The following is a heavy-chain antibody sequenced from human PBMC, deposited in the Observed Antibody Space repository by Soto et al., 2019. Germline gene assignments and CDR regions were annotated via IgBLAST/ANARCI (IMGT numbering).Heavy chain of an antibody. D-gene: IGHD3-9*01. CDR1: GGTFSSYA. Sequence: GASVKVSCKASGGTFSSYAISCARQAPGQGLEWMGGIIPIFGTANYAQKFQGRVTITADESTSTAYMELSSLRSEDTAVYYCARNPLTGENYYYYGMDVWGQGTTVTVSS. J-gene: IGHJ6*02. CDR3: ARNPLTGENYYYYGMDV. CDR2: IIPIFGTA. V-gene: IGHV1-69*13.